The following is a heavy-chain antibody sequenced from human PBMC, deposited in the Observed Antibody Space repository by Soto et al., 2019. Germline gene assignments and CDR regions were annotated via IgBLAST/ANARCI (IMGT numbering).Heavy chain of an antibody. D-gene: IGHD3-10*01. CDR2: ITGSGGST. V-gene: IGHV3-23*01. CDR1: GFTFSNNA. CDR3: AKGNSMFRGYYWYYGMDV. J-gene: IGHJ6*02. Sequence: EVQLLESGGGLVQPGGSLRLSCAASGFTFSNNAMSWVRQAPGKGLEWVSAITGSGGSTYYADSVKGRFTISRDNSKNTLYLQMNSLRAEDTAVYYCAKGNSMFRGYYWYYGMDVWGQGTTVTVSS.